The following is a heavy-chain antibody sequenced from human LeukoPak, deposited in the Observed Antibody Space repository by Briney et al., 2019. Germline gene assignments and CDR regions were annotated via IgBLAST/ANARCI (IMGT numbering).Heavy chain of an antibody. CDR3: ARGGIPDY. CDR2: FYTSGTP. D-gene: IGHD2-21*01. V-gene: IGHV4-61*02. Sequence: TLSLTCTVSGASISRGSYFWSRLRQPAGKGLEWIGRFYTSGTPNYNPSLKSRVTISVDTSRSPFSLQLSSVTAADTAVYYCARGGIPDYWGQGILVTVSS. J-gene: IGHJ4*02. CDR1: GASISRGSYF.